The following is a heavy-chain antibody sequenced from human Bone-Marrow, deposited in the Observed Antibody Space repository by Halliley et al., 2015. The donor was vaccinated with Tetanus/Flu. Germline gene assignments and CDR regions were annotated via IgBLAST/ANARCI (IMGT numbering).Heavy chain of an antibody. CDR3: ARLRGENYFFDL. Sequence: GLECIGSIRHGGSMFPNPSLKSRVTMSVDTSKNQFSLRLRSVTAGDTAVYYCARLRGENYFFDLWGQGTLVIVSS. V-gene: IGHV4-30-2*03. J-gene: IGHJ4*02. D-gene: IGHD3-10*01. CDR2: IRHGGSM.